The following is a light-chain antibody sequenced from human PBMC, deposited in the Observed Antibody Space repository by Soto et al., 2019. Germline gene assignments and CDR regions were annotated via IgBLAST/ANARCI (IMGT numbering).Light chain of an antibody. V-gene: IGKV3-20*01. CDR3: QQYVNSRWT. Sequence: EIVLTQSPDTLSLSPGERATLSCRATQSVSSNYLTWYQQKPGQAPRLLIYGASNRAAGIPDRFSGGGSETDFTLTISRLEPEDFAVYYCQQYVNSRWTFGQGTKVEIK. CDR1: QSVSSNY. CDR2: GAS. J-gene: IGKJ1*01.